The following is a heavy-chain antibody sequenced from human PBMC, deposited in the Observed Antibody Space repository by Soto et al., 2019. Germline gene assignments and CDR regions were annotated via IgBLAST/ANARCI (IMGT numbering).Heavy chain of an antibody. CDR1: GGSFSGYY. V-gene: IGHV4-34*01. CDR2: INHSGST. CDR3: ARGRRDRMNYDFWSGYYTGIKCYGMDV. D-gene: IGHD3-3*01. Sequence: WETLSLTCAVYGGSFSGYYWSWIRQPPGKGLEWIGEINHSGSTNYNPSLKSRVTISVDTSKNQFSLKLSSVTAADTAVYYCARGRRDRMNYDFWSGYYTGIKCYGMDVWGQGTTVTVSS. J-gene: IGHJ6*02.